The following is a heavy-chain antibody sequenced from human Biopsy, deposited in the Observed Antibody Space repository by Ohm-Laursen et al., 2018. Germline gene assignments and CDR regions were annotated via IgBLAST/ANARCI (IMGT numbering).Heavy chain of an antibody. Sequence: GSLRLSCAAPGFTLSTYDMNWVRQTPGKGLEWVSSISASSSYIHYADSVKGRFTVSRDNAKNSLYLQMNSLRAADTAIYYCATELLPPGVGGPWLDSWGQGTPVTVSS. J-gene: IGHJ5*01. V-gene: IGHV3-21*06. CDR2: ISASSSYI. D-gene: IGHD3-16*01. CDR1: GFTLSTYD. CDR3: ATELLPPGVGGPWLDS.